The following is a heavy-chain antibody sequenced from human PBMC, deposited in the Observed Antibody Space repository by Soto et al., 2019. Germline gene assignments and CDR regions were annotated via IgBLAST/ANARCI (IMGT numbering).Heavy chain of an antibody. J-gene: IGHJ5*02. CDR2: IWYDGSNK. Sequence: QVQLVESGGGVVQPGRSLRLSCAASGFTFSSYGMHWVRQAPGKGLEWVAVIWYDGSNKYYADSVKGRFTISRDNSKNTLYLQMNSLRAEDTAVYYCARGGYCSGGSCYPSWFDPWGQGTLVTVSS. V-gene: IGHV3-33*01. D-gene: IGHD2-15*01. CDR1: GFTFSSYG. CDR3: ARGGYCSGGSCYPSWFDP.